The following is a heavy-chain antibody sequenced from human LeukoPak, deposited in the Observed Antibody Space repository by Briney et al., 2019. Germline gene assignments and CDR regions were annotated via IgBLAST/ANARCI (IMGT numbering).Heavy chain of an antibody. Sequence: GGSLRLSCAVSGFTFSGFWMSWSRQAPGKGLEWVASINSDGSEGYYADVVKGRFTISRDNAKNSLCLQINSLRAEDTAVYYCARRWAGTFDYWGQGTLVTVSS. J-gene: IGHJ4*02. V-gene: IGHV3-7*03. CDR3: ARRWAGTFDY. CDR2: INSDGSEG. D-gene: IGHD6-19*01. CDR1: GFTFSGFW.